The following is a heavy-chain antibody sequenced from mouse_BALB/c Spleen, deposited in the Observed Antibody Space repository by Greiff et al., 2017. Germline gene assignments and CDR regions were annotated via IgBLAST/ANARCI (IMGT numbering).Heavy chain of an antibody. D-gene: IGHD2-4*01. V-gene: IGHV5-4*02. J-gene: IGHJ4*01. CDR3: ARRDYERVYAMDY. Sequence: EVKLMESGGGLVKPGGSLKLSCAASGFTFSDYYMYWVRQTPEKRLEWVATISDGGSYTYYPDSVKGRFTISRDNAKNNLYLQMSSLKSEDTAMYYCARRDYERVYAMDYWGQGTSVTVSS. CDR1: GFTFSDYY. CDR2: ISDGGSYT.